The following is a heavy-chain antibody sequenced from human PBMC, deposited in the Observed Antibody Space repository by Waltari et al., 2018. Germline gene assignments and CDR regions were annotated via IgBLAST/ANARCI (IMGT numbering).Heavy chain of an antibody. D-gene: IGHD3-10*01. CDR3: ARSPSGWFGELHGDY. V-gene: IGHV4-38-2*01. J-gene: IGHJ4*02. CDR1: GYSLSSGYY. Sequence: QVQLQESGPGLVKPSETLSLTCAVSGYSLSSGYYWGWIRQPPGKGLEWIGSIYHSGSTYYNPSLKSRVTISVDTSKNQFSLKLSSVTAADTAVYYCARSPSGWFGELHGDYWGQGTLVTVSS. CDR2: IYHSGST.